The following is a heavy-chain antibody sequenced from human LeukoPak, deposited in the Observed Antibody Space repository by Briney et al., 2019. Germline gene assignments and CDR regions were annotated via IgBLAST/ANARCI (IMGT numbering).Heavy chain of an antibody. CDR2: ISGSGGST. Sequence: GGSLRLSCAASGFTFNNYAMNWVRQAPGKGLEWVSGISGSGGSTYYADSVKGRFTISRDNSKNTLYLQMNRLRAEDTAVYFCAKNPLSYYDSSGYRYFDYWGQGTLVTVSS. CDR1: GFTFNNYA. D-gene: IGHD3-22*01. CDR3: AKNPLSYYDSSGYRYFDY. V-gene: IGHV3-23*01. J-gene: IGHJ4*02.